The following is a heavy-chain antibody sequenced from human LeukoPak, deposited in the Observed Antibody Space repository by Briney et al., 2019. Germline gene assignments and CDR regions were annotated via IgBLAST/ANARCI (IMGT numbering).Heavy chain of an antibody. V-gene: IGHV1-8*02. CDR2: MNPNSGNT. J-gene: IGHJ4*02. Sequence: ASVKVSCKASGGTFRNYGISWVRQAPGQGLEWMGWMNPNSGNTGYAQKFQGRVTMTRNTSISTAYMELSSLRSEDTAVYYCARAIYMVRGSYFDYWGQGTLVTVSS. CDR1: GGTFRNYG. CDR3: ARAIYMVRGSYFDY. D-gene: IGHD3-10*01.